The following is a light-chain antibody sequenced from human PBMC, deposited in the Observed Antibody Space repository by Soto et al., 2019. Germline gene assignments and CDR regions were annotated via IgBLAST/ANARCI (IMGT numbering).Light chain of an antibody. CDR1: ESVCARQ. Sequence: IVLTKSPDTLSLSPGERATLSCRSSESVCARQLAWYQQRAGQAPRLLIYAISTRAAGIPDRFSGSGSGTDFTLTISRLEPEDFAVYYCQQYGSSPWTFGEGTKVDIK. J-gene: IGKJ1*01. CDR3: QQYGSSPWT. CDR2: AIS. V-gene: IGKV3-20*01.